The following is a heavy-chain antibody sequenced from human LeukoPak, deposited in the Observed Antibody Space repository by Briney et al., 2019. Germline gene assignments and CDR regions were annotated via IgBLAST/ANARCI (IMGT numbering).Heavy chain of an antibody. CDR3: ARKSCSGGSCPHDY. CDR1: GGSISSYY. Sequence: SETLSLTCTVSGGSISSYYWSWIRQPAGKGLEWIGRIYTSGSTNYNPSLKSRVTMSVDTSKNQFSLKLSSVTAADTAVYYCARKSCSGGSCPHDYWGQRTLVTVSS. D-gene: IGHD2-15*01. V-gene: IGHV4-4*07. CDR2: IYTSGST. J-gene: IGHJ4*02.